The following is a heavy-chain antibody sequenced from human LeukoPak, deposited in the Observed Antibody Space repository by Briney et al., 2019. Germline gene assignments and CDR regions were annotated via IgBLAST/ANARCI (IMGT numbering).Heavy chain of an antibody. V-gene: IGHV3-7*01. J-gene: IGHJ3*02. D-gene: IGHD1-1*01. CDR2: IKQDASVK. CDR1: GITFGSHW. Sequence: GGSLRLSCVASGITFGSHWMSWVRQAPGKGPEWVANIKQDASVKQYVDSVKGRFTISRDNAKNSLYLQMNSLRAEDTAVYYCARNDDVFDIWGQGTMFTVSS. CDR3: ARNDDVFDI.